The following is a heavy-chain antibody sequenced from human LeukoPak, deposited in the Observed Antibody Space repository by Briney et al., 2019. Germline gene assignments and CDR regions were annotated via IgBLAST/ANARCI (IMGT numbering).Heavy chain of an antibody. V-gene: IGHV3-30*02. Sequence: PGGSLRLSCAASEFTFSNYGMHWVRQAPGKGLEGVAFIRYDESNEYYADSVKGRFTISRDNSKNTLYLQMNSLRAEDTAVYYCAKVPTDYYGDYLEFDYWGQGTLVTVSS. CDR1: EFTFSNYG. CDR3: AKVPTDYYGDYLEFDY. CDR2: IRYDESNE. J-gene: IGHJ4*02. D-gene: IGHD4-17*01.